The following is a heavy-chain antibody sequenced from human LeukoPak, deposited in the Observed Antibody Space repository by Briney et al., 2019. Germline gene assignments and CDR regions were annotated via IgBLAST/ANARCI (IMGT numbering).Heavy chain of an antibody. Sequence: GRSLRLSCAASGFTFDDYAMHWVRQAPGKGLEWVSGISWNSGSIGYADSVKGRFTISRDNAKNSLYLQMNSLRAEDMALYYCAKDMSRLYCSSTSCYEAFDIWGQGTMVTVSS. V-gene: IGHV3-9*03. J-gene: IGHJ3*02. CDR2: ISWNSGSI. CDR3: AKDMSRLYCSSTSCYEAFDI. D-gene: IGHD2-2*01. CDR1: GFTFDDYA.